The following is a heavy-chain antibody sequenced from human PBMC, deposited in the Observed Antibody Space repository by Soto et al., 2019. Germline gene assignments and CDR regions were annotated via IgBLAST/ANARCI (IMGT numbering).Heavy chain of an antibody. V-gene: IGHV5-51*01. CDR1: GYNFATYW. CDR2: IYPSDSDS. D-gene: IGHD3-16*01. Sequence: PGESLKISCKGSGYNFATYWIGWVRQMPGKGLEWMGLIYPSDSDSTYSPSFRGQVTFSFDKSMNTAYLQWSSLKASDTAMYYCATYTGGIVSTWAQGSLVTGSS. J-gene: IGHJ5*02. CDR3: ATYTGGIVST.